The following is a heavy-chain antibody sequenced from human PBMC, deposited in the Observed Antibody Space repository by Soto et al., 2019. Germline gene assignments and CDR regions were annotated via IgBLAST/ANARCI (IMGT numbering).Heavy chain of an antibody. CDR1: GGTFSSYA. CDR3: ARDPSDSGSYGY. V-gene: IGHV1-69*13. Sequence: EASVKVSCKASGGTFSSYAISWVRQAPGQGLEWMGGIIPIFGTANYAQKFQGRVTITADESTSTAYMELRSLRSDDTAVYYCARDPSDSGSYGYWGQGTLVTVSS. CDR2: IIPIFGTA. D-gene: IGHD1-26*01. J-gene: IGHJ4*02.